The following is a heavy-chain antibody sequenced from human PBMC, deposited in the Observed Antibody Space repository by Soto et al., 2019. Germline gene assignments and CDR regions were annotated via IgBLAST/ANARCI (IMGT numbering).Heavy chain of an antibody. CDR3: ARSVAVPGAHIDY. V-gene: IGHV4-59*01. D-gene: IGHD6-19*01. CDR2: VYYTGST. CDR1: CGSISGSY. J-gene: IGHJ4*02. Sequence: SETLSLTCSVSCGSISGSYWSWLRQSTGKGLEWLGYVYYTGSTNYSPSLRSRVSISVDTSKNEFSLRLSSVTAADTAVYFCARSVAVPGAHIDYWGQGTQVTVSS.